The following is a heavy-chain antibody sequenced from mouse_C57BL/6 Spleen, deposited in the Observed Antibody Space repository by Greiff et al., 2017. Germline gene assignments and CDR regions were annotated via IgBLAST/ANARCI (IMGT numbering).Heavy chain of an antibody. Sequence: VQLQQPGAELVRPGSSVKLSCKASGYTFTSYWMHWVKQRPIQGLEWIGNIDPSDSETHYNQKFKDKATLTVDKSSSTAYMQLSSLTSEDSAVYYCARRDYGSHYFDYWGQGTTLTVSS. J-gene: IGHJ2*01. CDR3: ARRDYGSHYFDY. D-gene: IGHD1-1*01. V-gene: IGHV1-52*01. CDR1: GYTFTSYW. CDR2: IDPSDSET.